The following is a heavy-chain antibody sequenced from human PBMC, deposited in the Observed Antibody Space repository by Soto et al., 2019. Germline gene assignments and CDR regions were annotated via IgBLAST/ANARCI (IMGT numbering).Heavy chain of an antibody. D-gene: IGHD3-22*01. J-gene: IGHJ4*02. V-gene: IGHV1-69*10. CDR1: GDTFSSYA. CDR2: IIPMLGTP. CDR3: AKEKSRYDRSGYYRPDY. Sequence: SVKVSCKSSGDTFSSYAISWVRQAPGQGLEWMGGIIPMLGTPSYAQKFQDRVTITADKFTSTAYMELSGLRSEDTAVYYCAKEKSRYDRSGYYRPDYWGQGTLVTVSS.